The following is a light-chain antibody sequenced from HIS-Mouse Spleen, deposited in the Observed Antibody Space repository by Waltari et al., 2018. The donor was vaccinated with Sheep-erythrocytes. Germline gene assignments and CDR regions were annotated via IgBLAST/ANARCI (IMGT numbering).Light chain of an antibody. Sequence: DIQMTQSPSSLSASVGDRVTITCRASQSISSYLNWYQQKPGKAPKLLIYAASSLQSGVPSRFSGSESGTDFTLTISSLQPEDFATYYYQQSYSTPPLTVGGGTKVEIK. CDR1: QSISSY. CDR2: AAS. V-gene: IGKV1-39*01. J-gene: IGKJ4*01. CDR3: QQSYSTPPLT.